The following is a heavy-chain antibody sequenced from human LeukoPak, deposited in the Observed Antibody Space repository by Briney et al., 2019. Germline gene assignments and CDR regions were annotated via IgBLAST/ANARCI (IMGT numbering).Heavy chain of an antibody. CDR1: GGSISSGSYY. CDR3: ARDNGDYYFDY. V-gene: IGHV4-61*02. D-gene: IGHD4-17*01. J-gene: IGHJ4*02. CDR2: IYTSGST. Sequence: PSQTLSLTCNVSGGSISSGSYYWRWIRQPAGKGLEWIGRIYTSGSTNYHPSLKSRVTTSVDTSKNQFSLKLSSVTAADTAVYYCARDNGDYYFDYWGQGTLVTVSS.